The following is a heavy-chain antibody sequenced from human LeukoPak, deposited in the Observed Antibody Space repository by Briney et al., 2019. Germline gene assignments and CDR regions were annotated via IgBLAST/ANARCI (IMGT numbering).Heavy chain of an antibody. D-gene: IGHD3-9*01. CDR2: ISGCGGST. CDR3: ARDRRRYLDY. V-gene: IGHV3-23*01. CDR1: GFTFSSYA. Sequence: GGSLRLSCAASGFTFSSYAMSWVRQAPGKGLEWVSAISGCGGSTYYADSVKGRLTISRDNSKNTLYLQMNSLRAEDTAVYYCARDRRRYLDYWGQGTLVTVSS. J-gene: IGHJ4*02.